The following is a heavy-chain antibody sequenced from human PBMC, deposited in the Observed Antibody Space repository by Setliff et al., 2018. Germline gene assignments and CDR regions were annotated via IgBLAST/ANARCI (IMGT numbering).Heavy chain of an antibody. V-gene: IGHV1-24*01. Sequence: GASVKVSCKVSGYTLTELSRHWVRQAPGKGLEWMGGFDPEDGETIYAQRFQGRVTMTADESTSTAYMELSSLRSEDTAVYYCARDGNDSSGYIFDYWGQGTLVTVSS. CDR1: GYTLTELS. J-gene: IGHJ4*02. CDR3: ARDGNDSSGYIFDY. CDR2: FDPEDGET. D-gene: IGHD3-22*01.